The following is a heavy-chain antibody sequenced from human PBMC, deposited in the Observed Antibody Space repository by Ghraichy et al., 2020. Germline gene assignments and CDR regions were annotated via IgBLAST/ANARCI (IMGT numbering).Heavy chain of an antibody. CDR3: AADALYYYDSSGYSN. V-gene: IGHV1-58*02. CDR2: IVVGSGNT. J-gene: IGHJ4*02. Sequence: SVKVSCKASGFTFTSSAMQWVRQACGQRLEWIGWIVVGSGNTNYAQKFQERVTITRDMSTSTAYMELSSLRSEDTAVYYCAADALYYYDSSGYSNWGQGTLVTVSS. CDR1: GFTFTSSA. D-gene: IGHD3-22*01.